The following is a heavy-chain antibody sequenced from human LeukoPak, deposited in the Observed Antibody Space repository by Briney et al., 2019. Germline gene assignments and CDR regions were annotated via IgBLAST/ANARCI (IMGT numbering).Heavy chain of an antibody. CDR2: INPNSGGT. Sequence: GASVKFSCKASGYTFTGYYMHWVRQAPGQGLEWMGWINPNSGGTNYAQKFQGRVTMTRDTSISTAYMELSRLRSDDTAVYYCARDGGYSYSRFDPWGQGTLVTVSS. J-gene: IGHJ5*02. D-gene: IGHD5-18*01. CDR3: ARDGGYSYSRFDP. CDR1: GYTFTGYY. V-gene: IGHV1-2*02.